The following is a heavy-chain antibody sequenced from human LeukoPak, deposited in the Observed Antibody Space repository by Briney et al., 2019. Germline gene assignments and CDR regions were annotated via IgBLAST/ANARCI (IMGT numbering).Heavy chain of an antibody. D-gene: IGHD5-18*01. J-gene: IGHJ6*03. CDR3: ARTTEGGYTYGYFYYYYMDV. CDR2: IYYSGST. CDR1: GGSISSYY. Sequence: SEALSLTCTVSGGSISSYYWSWIRQPPGKGLEWIGYIYYSGSTNYNPSLKSRVTISVDTSKNQFSLKLTSVTAADTAVYYCARTTEGGYTYGYFYYYYMDVWGKGTTVTISS. V-gene: IGHV4-59*01.